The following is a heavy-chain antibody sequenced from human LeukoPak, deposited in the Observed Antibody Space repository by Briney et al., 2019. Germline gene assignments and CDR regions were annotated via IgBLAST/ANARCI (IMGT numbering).Heavy chain of an antibody. CDR1: VFTFSSYA. J-gene: IGHJ3*02. CDR3: ARVAFGAFDI. D-gene: IGHD3-3*01. Sequence: GVSLRLSCAASVFTFSSYAMHCVPQAPGKGLEGVAVISYDGRNKYYADSVKGRFTISRDNSKNTLYLKMNRLRAEDTAVYYCARVAFGAFDIWGQGTMVTVSS. V-gene: IGHV3-30*04. CDR2: ISYDGRNK.